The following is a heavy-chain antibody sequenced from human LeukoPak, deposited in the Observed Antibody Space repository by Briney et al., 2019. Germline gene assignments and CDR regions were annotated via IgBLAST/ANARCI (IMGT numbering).Heavy chain of an antibody. J-gene: IGHJ4*02. CDR3: ARVMITFGGVSLRSHFDY. CDR2: INPSGGST. D-gene: IGHD3-16*01. CDR1: GYTFTSYY. V-gene: IGHV1-46*01. Sequence: ASVKVSCKASGYTFTSYYMHWVRQAPGQGLEWMGIINPSGGSTSYAQKFQGRVTMTTDTSTSTAYMELRSLRSDDTAVYYCARVMITFGGVSLRSHFDYWGQGTLVTVSS.